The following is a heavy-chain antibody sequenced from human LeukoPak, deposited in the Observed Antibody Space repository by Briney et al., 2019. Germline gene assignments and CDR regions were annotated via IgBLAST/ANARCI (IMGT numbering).Heavy chain of an antibody. CDR3: ARGIESYGDYGY. D-gene: IGHD4-17*01. CDR1: GDSISGSY. CDR2: MYNSGST. Sequence: SETLSLTCTVSGDSISGSYWSWTRQPPGKGLEWIAYMYNSGSTNYNPSLKSRVTISIDTSKNQFSLKLSSLTAADTAIYYCARGIESYGDYGYWGQGILVTVSS. J-gene: IGHJ4*02. V-gene: IGHV4-59*01.